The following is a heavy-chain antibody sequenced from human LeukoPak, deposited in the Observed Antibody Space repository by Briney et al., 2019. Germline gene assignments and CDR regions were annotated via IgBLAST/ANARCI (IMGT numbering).Heavy chain of an antibody. CDR2: ISGSGGST. CDR3: TCRPDYFGESSEVDY. CDR1: GFTFSSYA. V-gene: IGHV3-23*01. D-gene: IGHD3-22*01. Sequence: PGGSLRLSCAASGFTFSSYAMSWVRQAPGKGLEWVSAISGSGGSTYYADSVKGRFTISRDNSKNTLYLQMNSLRAEDTAVYYCTCRPDYFGESSEVDYWGQGTLVTVSS. J-gene: IGHJ4*02.